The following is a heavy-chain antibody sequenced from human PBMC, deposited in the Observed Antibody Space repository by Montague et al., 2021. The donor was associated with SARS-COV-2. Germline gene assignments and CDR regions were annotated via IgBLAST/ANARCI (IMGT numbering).Heavy chain of an antibody. CDR1: GFAFSDFA. CDR2: ISGSGRST. Sequence: SLRLSCAASGFAFSDFAMSWVRQAPGKGLQWVSTISGSGRSTFYADSMEGRFNISRDNGQKIVYLQMKNLRVEDTALYYCTKAFSAHFVSPDSFHIWGQGTLVTVSS. V-gene: IGHV3-23*01. J-gene: IGHJ3*02. CDR3: TKAFSAHFVSPDSFHI. D-gene: IGHD5/OR15-5a*01.